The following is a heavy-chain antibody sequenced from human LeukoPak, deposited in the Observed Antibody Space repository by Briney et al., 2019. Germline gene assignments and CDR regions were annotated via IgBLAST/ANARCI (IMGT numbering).Heavy chain of an antibody. CDR3: ASSSGSYGSGSYGYYGMDV. CDR2: IIPIFGIA. CDR1: GGTFSSYA. Sequence: SVKVSCKASGGTFSSYAISWVRQAPGQGLEWMGRIIPIFGIANYAQKFQGRVTITADKSTSTAYMELSGLRSEDTAVYYCASSSGSYGSGSYGYYGMDVWGQGTTVTVSS. D-gene: IGHD3-10*01. V-gene: IGHV1-69*04. J-gene: IGHJ6*02.